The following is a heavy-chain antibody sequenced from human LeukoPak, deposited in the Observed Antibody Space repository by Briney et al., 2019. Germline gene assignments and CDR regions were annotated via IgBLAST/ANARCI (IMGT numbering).Heavy chain of an antibody. V-gene: IGHV3-21*04. J-gene: IGHJ4*02. CDR1: GFTFSTYS. D-gene: IGHD1-26*01. CDR2: ISYSSTYV. CDR3: AKDTYPLPSLFDY. Sequence: GGSLRLSCVASGFTFSTYSMNWVRQAPGKGLEWVSSISYSSTYVYYADSVKGRFTISRDNAKNSLYLQMDSLRAEDTAVYYCAKDTYPLPSLFDYWGQGTLVTVSS.